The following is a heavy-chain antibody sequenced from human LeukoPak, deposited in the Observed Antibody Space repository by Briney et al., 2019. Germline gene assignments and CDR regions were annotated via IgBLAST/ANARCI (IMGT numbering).Heavy chain of an antibody. J-gene: IGHJ4*02. CDR2: IYYSGST. CDR3: ATYGSGSFDY. Sequence: PSETLSLTCAVYGGSFSSYYWSWLRQPPGKGLEWSGYIYYSGSTNYNPSLTSRVTISVDTSKNQFSLKLSSVTAADTAVYYCATYGSGSFDYWGQGTLVTVSS. CDR1: GGSFSSYY. D-gene: IGHD3-10*01. V-gene: IGHV4-59*01.